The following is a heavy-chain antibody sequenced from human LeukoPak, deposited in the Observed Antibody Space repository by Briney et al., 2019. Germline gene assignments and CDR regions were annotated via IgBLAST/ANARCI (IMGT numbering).Heavy chain of an antibody. CDR3: ARGRQYYDSSGKAYYFDY. D-gene: IGHD3-22*01. J-gene: IGHJ4*02. CDR2: INHSGST. Sequence: SETLSLTCALYGESFSGYYWSWIPQPPEKGLEWIGEINHSGSTNYNPSLKSRVTISVDTSKNQFSLKLSSVTAADTAVYYCARGRQYYDSSGKAYYFDYWGQGTLVTVSS. CDR1: GESFSGYY. V-gene: IGHV4-34*01.